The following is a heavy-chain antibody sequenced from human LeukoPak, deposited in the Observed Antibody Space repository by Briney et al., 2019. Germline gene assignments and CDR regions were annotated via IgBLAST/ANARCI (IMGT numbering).Heavy chain of an antibody. Sequence: KASETLSLTCTVSGGSIINYYWSWIRQPAGEGLEWIGRIYSDGTSKYNPSLESRVTMSVDTSKNQFSLKLSSVTAADTAFYYCAKDPVEYSSSNWFDPWGQGTLVTVSS. J-gene: IGHJ5*02. CDR3: AKDPVEYSSSNWFDP. V-gene: IGHV4-4*07. CDR1: GGSIINYY. D-gene: IGHD6-6*01. CDR2: IYSDGTS.